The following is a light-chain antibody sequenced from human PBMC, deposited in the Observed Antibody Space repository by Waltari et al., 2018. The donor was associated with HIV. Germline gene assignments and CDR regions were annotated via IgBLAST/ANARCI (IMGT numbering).Light chain of an antibody. CDR3: QQYHAYPVT. J-gene: IGKJ4*01. V-gene: IGKV1-5*01. CDR2: QAS. Sequence: DIQMTQSPATLSASVGNRVTISCRASRNINRWLAWYQQRPGKPPKFLIYQASRLESGVPSRFSGRGSGTLFTLIINSLQPADFETYYCQQYHAYPVTFGGGTKVESK. CDR1: RNINRW.